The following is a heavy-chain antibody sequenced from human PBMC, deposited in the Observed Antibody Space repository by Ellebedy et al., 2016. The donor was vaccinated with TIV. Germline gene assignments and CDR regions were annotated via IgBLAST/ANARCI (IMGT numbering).Heavy chain of an antibody. CDR1: GFTFSSYW. V-gene: IGHV3-7*01. CDR3: ARDRYGSGRSYGMDV. Sequence: GESLKISCAASGFTFSSYWMTWVRQAPGKGLEWVANIKKDGSEKYYVDFVKGRFTISRDNAKNSLYLQMNSLRAEDTAVYYCARDRYGSGRSYGMDVWGQGTTVTVSS. D-gene: IGHD3-10*01. J-gene: IGHJ6*02. CDR2: IKKDGSEK.